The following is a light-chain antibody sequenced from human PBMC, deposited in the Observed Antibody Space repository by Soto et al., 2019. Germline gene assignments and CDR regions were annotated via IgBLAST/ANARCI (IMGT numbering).Light chain of an antibody. V-gene: IGKV1-39*01. J-gene: IGKJ5*01. CDR3: QQSYSTPIT. CDR1: QSISSY. Sequence: DIPMTQSPSSLSASVGDRDTITCRASQSISSYLNWYQQRPGKAPKLLIYAASSLQSGVPSRFSGSGSGTDFTLNISSLQPEDFATYYCQQSYSTPITFGQGTRLEIK. CDR2: AAS.